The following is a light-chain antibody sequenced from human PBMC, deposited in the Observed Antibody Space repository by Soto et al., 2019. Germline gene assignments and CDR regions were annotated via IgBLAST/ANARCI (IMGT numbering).Light chain of an antibody. J-gene: IGKJ1*01. V-gene: IGKV3-11*01. CDR2: DAS. CDR1: QSVSSY. Sequence: EIVLTQSPSTLSWSQRERATLSCRASQSVSSYLAWYQQKPGQAPRLLIYDASNRATGIPARFSGSGSGTDFTLTISSLEPEDFAVYYCQQRSKWLQTFGQGTNVDIK. CDR3: QQRSKWLQT.